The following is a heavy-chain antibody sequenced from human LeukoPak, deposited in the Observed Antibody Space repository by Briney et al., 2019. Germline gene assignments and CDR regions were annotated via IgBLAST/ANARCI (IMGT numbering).Heavy chain of an antibody. J-gene: IGHJ3*02. CDR1: GGSISSYY. CDR2: IYYSGST. V-gene: IGHV4-59*01. CDR3: ARGPSANYRDAFDI. D-gene: IGHD4/OR15-4a*01. Sequence: KPSETLSLTCTVSGGSISSYYWSWIRQPPGKGLEWIGYIYYSGSTNYNPSLKGRVTISMDTSRTQFSLKMRSVTAADTAVYYCARGPSANYRDAFDIWGQGTLVTVSS.